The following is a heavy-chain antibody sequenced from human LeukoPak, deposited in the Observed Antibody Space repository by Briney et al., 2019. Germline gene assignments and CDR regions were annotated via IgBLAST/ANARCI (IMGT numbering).Heavy chain of an antibody. CDR3: ARDHRSPGWYGRVPENFDY. CDR1: GGTFSSYA. V-gene: IGHV1-69*05. D-gene: IGHD6-19*01. J-gene: IGHJ4*02. CDR2: IIPIFGTA. Sequence: SVKVSCKASGGTFSSYAISWVRQAPGQGLEWMGGIIPIFGTANYAQKFQGRVTITTDESTSTAYMELSSLRAEDTAVYYCARDHRSPGWYGRVPENFDYWGQGTLVTVSS.